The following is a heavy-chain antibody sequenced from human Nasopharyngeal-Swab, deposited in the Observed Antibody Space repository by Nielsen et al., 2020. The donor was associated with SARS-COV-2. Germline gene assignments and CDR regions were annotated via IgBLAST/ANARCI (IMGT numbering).Heavy chain of an antibody. J-gene: IGHJ6*02. V-gene: IGHV3-21*01. CDR3: ARLGTESYHYYSLDV. Sequence: GGSLRLSCAASGFTFNMYSMHWVRQAPGKGLEWVASISSSSNYIYYGDSVKGRFTTSRDNTQKSLYLEMNSLRVEDTAVYYCARLGTESYHYYSLDVWGQGTTVTVSS. CDR2: ISSSSNYI. CDR1: GFTFNMYS. D-gene: IGHD1-1*01.